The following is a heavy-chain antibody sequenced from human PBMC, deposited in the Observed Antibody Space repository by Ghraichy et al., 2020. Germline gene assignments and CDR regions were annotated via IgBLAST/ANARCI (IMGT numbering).Heavy chain of an antibody. J-gene: IGHJ1*01. Sequence: SETLSLTCTVSGGSISSYYWSWIRQPPGKGLEWIGYIYYSGSTNYNPSLKSRVTISVDTSKNQFSLKLSSVTAADTAVYYCAGMLKLGIAAAEEYFQHWGQGTLVTVSS. V-gene: IGHV4-59*01. CDR2: IYYSGST. D-gene: IGHD6-13*01. CDR1: GGSISSYY. CDR3: AGMLKLGIAAAEEYFQH.